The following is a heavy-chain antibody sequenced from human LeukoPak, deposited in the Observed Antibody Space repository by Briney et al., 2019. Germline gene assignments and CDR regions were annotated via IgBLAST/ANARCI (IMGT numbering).Heavy chain of an antibody. CDR2: IHPTDSDT. J-gene: IGHJ3*02. Sequence: GGSLRLSCKGSGVNFTNHWISWVRQMPGKGLEWMGIIHPTDSDTRYNPSFQGQVTISADKSINTAYLQWSSLKASDSAMYYCARRVAGDAFDIWGQGTLVTVSS. CDR1: GVNFTNHW. CDR3: ARRVAGDAFDI. D-gene: IGHD6-19*01. V-gene: IGHV5-51*01.